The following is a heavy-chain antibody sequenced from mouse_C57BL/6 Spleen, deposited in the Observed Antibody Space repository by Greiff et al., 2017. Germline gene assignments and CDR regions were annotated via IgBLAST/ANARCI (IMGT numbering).Heavy chain of an antibody. V-gene: IGHV1-52*01. CDR3: ARVYYGSSYVGY. D-gene: IGHD1-1*01. J-gene: IGHJ2*01. Sequence: QVQLRQPGAELVRPGSSVKLSCKASCYTFTSYWMHWVKQRPIQGLEWIGNIDPSDSETHYTLKFKDKATLTVDKSSSTAYMQLSSLTSEVSAVYYCARVYYGSSYVGYWGQGTTLTVSA. CDR1: CYTFTSYW. CDR2: IDPSDSET.